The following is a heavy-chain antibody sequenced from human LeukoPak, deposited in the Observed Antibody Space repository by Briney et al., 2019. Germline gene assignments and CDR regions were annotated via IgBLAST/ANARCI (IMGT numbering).Heavy chain of an antibody. J-gene: IGHJ4*02. CDR3: ARAPDYGDYVNYFDY. V-gene: IGHV3-53*01. CDR2: IYSGGST. CDR1: GFTVSSNY. D-gene: IGHD4-17*01. Sequence: QAGGSLRLSCAASGFTVSSNYMSWVRQAPGKGLEWVSVIYSGGSTYYADSVKGRFTISRDNSKNTLYLQMNSLRAEDTAVYYCARAPDYGDYVNYFDYWGQGTQVTVSS.